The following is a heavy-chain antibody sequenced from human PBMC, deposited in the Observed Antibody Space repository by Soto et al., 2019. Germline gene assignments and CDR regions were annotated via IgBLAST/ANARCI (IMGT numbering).Heavy chain of an antibody. V-gene: IGHV5-51*01. Sequence: PGESLKISCKASGYSFASYWIGWVRQMPGKGLEWMGIIYPADSDTRYSPSFQGQVTISADKSITTAYLQWSSLKASDTAMYYCARTAAAGKYYYGMDVWGQGTTVTVSS. CDR2: IYPADSDT. CDR3: ARTAAAGKYYYGMDV. CDR1: GYSFASYW. J-gene: IGHJ6*02. D-gene: IGHD6-13*01.